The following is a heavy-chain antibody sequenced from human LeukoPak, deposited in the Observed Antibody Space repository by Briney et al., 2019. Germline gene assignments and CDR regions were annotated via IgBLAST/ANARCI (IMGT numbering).Heavy chain of an antibody. J-gene: IGHJ4*02. CDR2: IYHSGST. CDR1: GYSISSGYY. CDR3: ARIFGGIY. Sequence: SETLSLTCAVSGYSISSGYYWGWIRQPPGKGLEWIGSIYHSGSTYYNPSLKSRVTISVDTSKNQFSLKLSSVTAADTAVYYCARIFGGIYWGQGTLVTVSS. V-gene: IGHV4-38-2*01. D-gene: IGHD3-3*01.